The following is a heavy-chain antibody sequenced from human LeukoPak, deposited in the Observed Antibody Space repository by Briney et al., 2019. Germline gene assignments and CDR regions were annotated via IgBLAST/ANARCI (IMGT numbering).Heavy chain of an antibody. J-gene: IGHJ3*02. Sequence: ASVKVSCKASGYTFSSYDINWVRQAPGQGLEWMGWISTYTGDTNYAQRFRGRVSMTTDRSTNTVYMELRSLKSDDTAVYYCARADQYSGSYGFDMWGQGTMVTVSS. V-gene: IGHV1-18*01. D-gene: IGHD1-26*01. CDR3: ARADQYSGSYGFDM. CDR2: ISTYTGDT. CDR1: GYTFSSYD.